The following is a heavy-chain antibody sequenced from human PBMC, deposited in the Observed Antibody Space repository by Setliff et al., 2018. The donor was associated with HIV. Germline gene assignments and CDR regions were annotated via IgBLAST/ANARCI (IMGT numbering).Heavy chain of an antibody. D-gene: IGHD3-22*01. Sequence: GASVKVSCAASGFTFSSYWMHWVRQAPGKGLVWVSSINSAGSSTNYADSVKGRFTISRDNAKNTLYLQMNSLRAEDTAVYYCARAQPSEPSSGWGQGTLVTVSS. CDR3: ARAQPSEPSSG. CDR1: GFTFSSYW. V-gene: IGHV3-74*01. CDR2: INSAGSST. J-gene: IGHJ4*02.